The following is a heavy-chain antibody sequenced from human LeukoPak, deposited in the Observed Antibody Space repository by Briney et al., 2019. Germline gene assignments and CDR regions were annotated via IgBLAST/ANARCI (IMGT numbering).Heavy chain of an antibody. Sequence: SEALSLTCTVSGGSIGYYYWSWIRQSPGKGLEWIGCIYYSGNTRYNPSLKSQVTISIDTSKNQFSLKLSSVTAADTAVYYCAKGDTAIVSYFDYWGQGSLVTVSS. CDR2: IYYSGNT. D-gene: IGHD5-18*01. CDR1: GGSIGYYY. J-gene: IGHJ4*02. V-gene: IGHV4-59*01. CDR3: AKGDTAIVSYFDY.